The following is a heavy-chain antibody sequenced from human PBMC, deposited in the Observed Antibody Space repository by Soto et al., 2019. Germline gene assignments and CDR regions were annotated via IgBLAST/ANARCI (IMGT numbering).Heavy chain of an antibody. CDR3: VRNSPIGSTFSAYDGIDY. Sequence: SVKVSCKTSGGTFRNDIITWVRQAPGQGLEWIGRIIPLLDTTNYAQSFQGRVTITADKSTGTAYMGLNSLRSEDTAVYFCVRNSPIGSTFSAYDGIDYGGQGTLVTVSS. D-gene: IGHD5-12*01. V-gene: IGHV1-69*08. J-gene: IGHJ4*02. CDR2: IIPLLDTT. CDR1: GGTFRNDI.